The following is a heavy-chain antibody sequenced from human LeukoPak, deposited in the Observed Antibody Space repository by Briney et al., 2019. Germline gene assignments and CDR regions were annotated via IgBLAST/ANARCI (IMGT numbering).Heavy chain of an antibody. CDR3: ARAGYCSGGSCYYNWFDP. V-gene: IGHV4-34*01. Sequence: PSETLSLTCAVYGGSFSGYYWSWIRQPPGKGLEWIGEINHSGSTNYNPSLKSRVTISADTSKNQFSLKLSSVTAADTAVYYCARAGYCSGGSCYYNWFDPWGQGTLVTVSS. J-gene: IGHJ5*02. CDR2: INHSGST. D-gene: IGHD2-15*01. CDR1: GGSFSGYY.